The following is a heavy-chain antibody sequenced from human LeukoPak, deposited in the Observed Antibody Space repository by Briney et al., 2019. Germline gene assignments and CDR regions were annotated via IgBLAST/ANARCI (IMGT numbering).Heavy chain of an antibody. D-gene: IGHD1-7*01. CDR2: FSSGGSA. CDR3: ARKQTGTMYDV. J-gene: IGHJ4*02. Sequence: EPSETLSLTCIVPGGSISSSSYHWAWIRQSPGKGLEWIGTFSSGGSAYYNPSLTSRVSISKDTSDNQFSLRLYSVTAADTAVYYCARKQTGTMYDVWGQGTQVTVSS. V-gene: IGHV4-39*07. CDR1: GGSISSSSYH.